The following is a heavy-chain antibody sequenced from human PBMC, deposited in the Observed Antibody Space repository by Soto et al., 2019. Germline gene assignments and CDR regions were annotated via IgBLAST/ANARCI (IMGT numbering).Heavy chain of an antibody. V-gene: IGHV3-30*04. D-gene: IGHD3-16*01. CDR2: ISYDGGDK. J-gene: IGHJ3*02. Sequence: QMQGVESGGGVVQPGRSLRLSCAASGFTFRNYAIHWVRQAPGKGLEWVAVISYDGGDKYYADSVKGRFTISRDNSKNTLYLQMNSLRAEATALYYCAREGEAFDIWGRGTMVTVSS. CDR1: GFTFRNYA. CDR3: AREGEAFDI.